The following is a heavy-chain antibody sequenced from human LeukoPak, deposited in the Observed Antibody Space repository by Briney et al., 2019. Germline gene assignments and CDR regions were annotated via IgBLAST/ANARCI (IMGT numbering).Heavy chain of an antibody. CDR2: INPNSGGT. J-gene: IGHJ4*02. V-gene: IGHV1-2*02. CDR3: AXXXXXXXXXXDWLHNFDY. CDR1: GYTFTGYY. Sequence: ASVKVSCKASGYTFTGYYMHWVRQAPGQGPEWMGWINPNSGGTNYAQKFQGRVTMTRDTSISTAYMELSRLRSDDTAVYYCAXXXXXXXXXXDWLHNFDYWGQGTLVTVSS. D-gene: IGHD3-9*01.